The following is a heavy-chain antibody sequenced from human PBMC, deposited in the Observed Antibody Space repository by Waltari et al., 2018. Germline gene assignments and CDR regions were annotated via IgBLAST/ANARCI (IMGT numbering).Heavy chain of an antibody. D-gene: IGHD5-12*01. CDR2: INPHGGDT. V-gene: IGHV1-2*02. J-gene: IGHJ3*01. Sequence: QVHLVQSGAEVKKPGASVKVSCKASGYSFTDHYIHWVRQATGQELECKGWINPHGGDTTYAQHFQGRVTMTRYTSMHTAYMELCSPTFYGPAVLYCATVIHGYVAFDVWAQGTLVAVSS. CDR3: ATVIHGYVAFDV. CDR1: GYSFTDHY.